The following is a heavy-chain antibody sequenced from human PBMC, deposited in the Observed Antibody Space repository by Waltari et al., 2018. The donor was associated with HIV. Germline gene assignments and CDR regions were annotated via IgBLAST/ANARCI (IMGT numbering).Heavy chain of an antibody. CDR1: GFTVNSNY. CDR2: IYSGGST. D-gene: IGHD3-22*01. J-gene: IGHJ3*01. V-gene: IGHV3-53*01. Sequence: QLVESGGGLIQPGGSLRLSCAASGFTVNSNYANWVRQAPGKGLEWVSVIYSGGSTYYADSVKGRFTISRDNSKNTIYLQMNSLRAEDTAVYYCARDRPNYYDSSGYSSVFDVWGQGTMVTVSS. CDR3: ARDRPNYYDSSGYSSVFDV.